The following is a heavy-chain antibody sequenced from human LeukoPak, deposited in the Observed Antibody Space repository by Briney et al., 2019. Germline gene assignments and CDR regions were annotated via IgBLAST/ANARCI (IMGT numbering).Heavy chain of an antibody. CDR2: ISAYNGNT. D-gene: IGHD3-10*01. J-gene: IGHJ3*02. CDR1: GYTFTSYG. CDR3: ARDRLLWFGEPDAFDI. V-gene: IGHV1-18*01. Sequence: GASVKVSCKASGYTFTSYGISWVRQAPGQGLEWMGWISAYNGNTNYAQKLQGRVTMTTDTSTSTAYMELRSLRSDDTAVYYCARDRLLWFGEPDAFDIWGQGTMATVSS.